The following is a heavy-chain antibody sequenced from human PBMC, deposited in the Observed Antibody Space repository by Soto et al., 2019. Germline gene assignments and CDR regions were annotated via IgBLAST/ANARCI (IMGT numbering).Heavy chain of an antibody. J-gene: IGHJ4*02. V-gene: IGHV4-59*01. Sequence: PSETLSLTCTASGGSISSYYWSWIRQPPGKGLEWIGYIYYSGSTNYNPSLKSRVTISVDTSKNQFSLKLSSVTAADTAVYYCARQRYATFFDYWGQGTLVTVLS. CDR1: GGSISSYY. D-gene: IGHD2-2*01. CDR3: ARQRYATFFDY. CDR2: IYYSGST.